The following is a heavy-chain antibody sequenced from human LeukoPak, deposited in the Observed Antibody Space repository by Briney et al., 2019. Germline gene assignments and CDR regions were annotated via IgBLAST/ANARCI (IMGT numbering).Heavy chain of an antibody. D-gene: IGHD1-26*01. CDR1: GFSFSGYG. J-gene: IGHJ4*02. V-gene: IGHV3-30*02. CDR3: AKGRRGSYYPLLDY. CDR2: IRYDGTNK. Sequence: GGSLRLSCEASGFSFSGYGLHWVRQAPGKGLEWVAFIRYDGTNKYYADSVKGRFTISRDKSKNTLSLQMNSLSAEDMALYYCAKGRRGSYYPLLDYWGQGTLVTVSS.